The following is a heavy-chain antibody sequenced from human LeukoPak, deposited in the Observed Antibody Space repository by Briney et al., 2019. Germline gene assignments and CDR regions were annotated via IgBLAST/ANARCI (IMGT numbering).Heavy chain of an antibody. Sequence: SETLSLTCTVSGGSISSGGYYWSWIRQHPGKGLEWIGYIYYSGNTYYNPSLKSRVTISVDTSKNQFSLKLNSVTAADTAVYYCARRRQATDTPGEGFDPWDQGTLVTVSS. D-gene: IGHD7-27*01. CDR1: GGSISSGGYY. CDR2: IYYSGNT. CDR3: ARRRQATDTPGEGFDP. J-gene: IGHJ5*02. V-gene: IGHV4-31*03.